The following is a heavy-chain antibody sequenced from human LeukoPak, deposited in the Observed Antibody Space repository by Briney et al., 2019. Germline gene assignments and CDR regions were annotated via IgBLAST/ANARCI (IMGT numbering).Heavy chain of an antibody. CDR3: AMYRTYGDRDY. V-gene: IGHV3-11*06. CDR1: GFTFSDYY. Sequence: GGSLRLSRAASGFTFSDYYMSWIRQAPGKGLEWVSYISSSSTYTNYADSVKGRFTISRDNAKNSLYLQMNSLRAEDTAVYYCAMYRTYGDRDYWGQGALVTVSS. J-gene: IGHJ4*02. CDR2: ISSSSTYT. D-gene: IGHD4-17*01.